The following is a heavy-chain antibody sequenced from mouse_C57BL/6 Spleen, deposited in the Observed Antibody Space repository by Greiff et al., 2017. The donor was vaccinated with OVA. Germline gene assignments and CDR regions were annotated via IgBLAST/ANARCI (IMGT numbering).Heavy chain of an antibody. CDR1: GFNIKDDY. CDR3: TRGYDDFDY. V-gene: IGHV14-4*01. CDR2: IDPENGDP. J-gene: IGHJ2*01. D-gene: IGHD2-2*01. Sequence: VQLQQSGAELVRPGASVKLSCTASGFNIKDDYMHWVKQRPEQGLEWIGWIDPENGDPEYASKFQGKATITADTSSNTAYLQLSSLTSEDTAVYYCTRGYDDFDYWGQGTTLTVSS.